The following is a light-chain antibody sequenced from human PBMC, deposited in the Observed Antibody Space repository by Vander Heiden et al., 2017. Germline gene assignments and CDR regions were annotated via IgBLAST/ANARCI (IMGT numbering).Light chain of an antibody. CDR3: QQYNSYSYT. V-gene: IGKV1-5*03. J-gene: IGKJ2*01. CDR2: KAS. CDR1: QSVSSW. Sequence: DIQMTQSSSTLSASVGDRVNITCRASQSVSSWLAWYQQKPGKAPKLLIYKASSLESGVPSRFSGSGSGTEFTLTIRSLQPDDFATYYCQQYNSYSYTFGQGTKLEIK.